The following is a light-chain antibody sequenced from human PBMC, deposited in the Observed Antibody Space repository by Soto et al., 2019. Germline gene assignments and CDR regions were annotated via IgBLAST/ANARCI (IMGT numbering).Light chain of an antibody. J-gene: IGLJ2*01. CDR2: EGS. Sequence: QSVLTQPASVSGSPGQSFTISCTGTSSDVGSYNLVSWYQQHPGKAPKLMIYEGSKRPSGVSNRFSGSKSGNTASLTISGLQAEDEADYYCCSYAGSSTRFGGGTKVTVL. CDR3: CSYAGSSTR. V-gene: IGLV2-23*01. CDR1: SSDVGSYNL.